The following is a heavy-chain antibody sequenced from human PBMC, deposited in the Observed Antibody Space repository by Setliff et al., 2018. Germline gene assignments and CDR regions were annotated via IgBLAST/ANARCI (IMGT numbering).Heavy chain of an antibody. Sequence: SETLSLTCIVSGGSINSYYWNWIRQPPGKGLEWIGYIYYSGNSNYDTNYNPSLKSRVTILSDTSKNQFSLILSSVTAADTAVYYCARVRYYYDSSGWFDPWGQGTLVTVSS. D-gene: IGHD3-22*01. CDR1: GGSINSYY. V-gene: IGHV4-59*01. J-gene: IGHJ5*02. CDR2: IYYSGNSNYDT. CDR3: ARVRYYYDSSGWFDP.